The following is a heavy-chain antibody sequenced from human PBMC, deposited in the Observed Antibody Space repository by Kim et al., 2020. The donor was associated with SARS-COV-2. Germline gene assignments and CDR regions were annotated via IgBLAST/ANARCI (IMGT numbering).Heavy chain of an antibody. J-gene: IGHJ4*02. CDR2: IIPIFGTA. CDR3: ARVGLTTAMATMGGLNY. D-gene: IGHD5-12*01. Sequence: SVKVSCKASGGTFSSYAISWVRQAPGQGLEWMGGIIPIFGTANYAQKFQGRVTITADKSTSTAYMELSSLRSEDTAVYYCARVGLTTAMATMGGLNYWGQGTLVTVSS. CDR1: GGTFSSYA. V-gene: IGHV1-69*06.